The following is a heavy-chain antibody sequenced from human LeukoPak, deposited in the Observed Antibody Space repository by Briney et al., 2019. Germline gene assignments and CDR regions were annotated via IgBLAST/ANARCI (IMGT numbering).Heavy chain of an antibody. CDR1: GFTFSSYS. CDR3: ARGKYYYYYGMDV. Sequence: GGSLRLSCVGSGFTFSSYSMNWVRQAPGKGLGWVSYISSSSSTIYYADSVKGRFTISRDNDKDSLYLQMNSLRAEDTAVYYCARGKYYYYYGMDVWGQGTTVTVSS. CDR2: ISSSSSTI. D-gene: IGHD2/OR15-2a*01. J-gene: IGHJ6*02. V-gene: IGHV3-48*01.